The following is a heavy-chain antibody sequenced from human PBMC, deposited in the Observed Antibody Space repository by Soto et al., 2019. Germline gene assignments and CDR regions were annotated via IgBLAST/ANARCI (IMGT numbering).Heavy chain of an antibody. V-gene: IGHV1-18*01. Sequence: GASVKVSCKASGYTFTSYGISWVRQAPGQGLEWMGWISAYNGNTNYAQKLQGRVTMTTDTSTSTAYMELRSLRSDDTAVYYCANYYYDSSGYGYNWFAPWGQGTLVTVSS. CDR2: ISAYNGNT. CDR1: GYTFTSYG. J-gene: IGHJ5*02. CDR3: ANYYYDSSGYGYNWFAP. D-gene: IGHD3-22*01.